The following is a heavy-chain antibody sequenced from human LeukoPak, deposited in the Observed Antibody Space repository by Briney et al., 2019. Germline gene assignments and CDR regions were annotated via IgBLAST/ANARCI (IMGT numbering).Heavy chain of an antibody. CDR3: ARDSLNRVSSSSSGWFDP. J-gene: IGHJ5*02. V-gene: IGHV1-8*03. Sequence: ASVKVSCKASGYTFTSYGISWVRQAPGQGLEWMGWMNPNSGNTGYAQKFQGRVTITRNTSISTAYMELSSLRSEDTAVYYCARDSLNRVSSSSSGWFDPWGQGTLVTVSS. D-gene: IGHD6-6*01. CDR1: GYTFTSYG. CDR2: MNPNSGNT.